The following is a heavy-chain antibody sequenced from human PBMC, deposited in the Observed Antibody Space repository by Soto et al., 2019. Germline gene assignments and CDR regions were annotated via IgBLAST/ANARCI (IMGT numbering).Heavy chain of an antibody. D-gene: IGHD1-1*01. V-gene: IGHV4-39*07. CDR2: IYYSGST. J-gene: IGHJ4*02. Sequence: SETLSLTCTVSGGSISSSSYYWGWIRQPPGKGLEWIGSIYYSGSTYYNPSLKSRVTISVDTSKNQFSLKLSSVTAADTAVYYCARVSRFWNYFDYWGQGTLVTVSS. CDR3: ARVSRFWNYFDY. CDR1: GGSISSSSYY.